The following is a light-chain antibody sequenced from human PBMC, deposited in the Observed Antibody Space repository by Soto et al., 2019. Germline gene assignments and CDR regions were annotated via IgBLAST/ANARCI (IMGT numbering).Light chain of an antibody. V-gene: IGLV2-8*01. Sequence: QSALTQYPSASGSPGQSVTISCTGTSSDVGNYKYVSWYQQHPGKAPKLMIYEVSKRPSGVPDRFSGSKSGNTASLTVSGLQVEDEADYYCSSYAGSNLWVFGGGTKLTV. J-gene: IGLJ3*02. CDR2: EVS. CDR3: SSYAGSNLWV. CDR1: SSDVGNYKY.